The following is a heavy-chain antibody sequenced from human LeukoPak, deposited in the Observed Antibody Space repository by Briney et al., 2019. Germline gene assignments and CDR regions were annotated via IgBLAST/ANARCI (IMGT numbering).Heavy chain of an antibody. CDR1: GFTFSNYG. CDR2: ISYDGSNK. D-gene: IGHD3-16*01. J-gene: IGHJ4*02. CDR3: AIDIGGSNDY. V-gene: IGHV3-30*03. Sequence: PGGSLRLPCAASGFTFSNYGMHWVRQAPGKGLEWVAVISYDGSNKYYADSVKGRFTISRDNSKNTLYLQMNSLRAEDTAVYYCAIDIGGSNDYWGQGTLVTVSS.